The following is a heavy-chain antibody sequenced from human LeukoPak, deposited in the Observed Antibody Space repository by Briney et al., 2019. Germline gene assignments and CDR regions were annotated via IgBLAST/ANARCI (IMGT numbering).Heavy chain of an antibody. CDR1: GYSISSGYY. CDR3: ARDGFVAAAGTGSYYYYYYMDV. Sequence: MASETLSLTCTVSGYSISSGYYWGWIRQPPGKGLEWIGSIHHSGSTYYNPSLKSRVTISIDTSKNQFSLKLASVPAADTAVYYCARDGFVAAAGTGSYYYYYYMDVWGKGTTVTISS. J-gene: IGHJ6*03. CDR2: IHHSGST. V-gene: IGHV4-38-2*02. D-gene: IGHD6-13*01.